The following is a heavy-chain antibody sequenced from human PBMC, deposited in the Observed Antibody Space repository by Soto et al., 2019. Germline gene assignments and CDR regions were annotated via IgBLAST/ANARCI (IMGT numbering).Heavy chain of an antibody. CDR3: ARKIDVPTGMLDH. CDR2: IAGKT. J-gene: IGHJ4*02. CDR1: GFTLSNSV. V-gene: IGHV3-23*01. Sequence: EVHLLQSGGGLVQPGGSLRLSCATSGFTLSNSVMSWVRQAPGKGLEWVSTIAGKTYYSDSVKGRFTISRDNSQSTLYLQQNSLRAEDTAVYYCARKIDVPTGMLDHWGQGTLVTVSS. D-gene: IGHD1-1*01.